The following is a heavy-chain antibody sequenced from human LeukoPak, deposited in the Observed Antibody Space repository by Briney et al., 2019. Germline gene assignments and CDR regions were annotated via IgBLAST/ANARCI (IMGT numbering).Heavy chain of an antibody. J-gene: IGHJ4*02. V-gene: IGHV5-51*01. D-gene: IGHD6-13*01. CDR1: GYSFTSYW. CDR2: IYPGDSDT. CDR3: ALIGYSSSWYYYFDY. Sequence: GESLKISCKGSGYSFTSYWIGWVRQMPGKGLEWMGIIYPGDSDTRYSPSFQGQVTISADKSISTAYLQWSSLKASDTAMYYCALIGYSSSWYYYFDYWGQGTLVTVSS.